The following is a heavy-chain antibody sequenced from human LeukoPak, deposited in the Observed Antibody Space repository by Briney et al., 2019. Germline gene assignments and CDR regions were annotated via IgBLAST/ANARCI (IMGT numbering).Heavy chain of an antibody. J-gene: IGHJ6*03. CDR3: AKDNVKVSTIRRVPHYMDV. D-gene: IGHD5/OR15-5a*01. CDR2: IRYDGSIK. Sequence: GGSLRLSCAASGFIFSSYGMHWVRQAPGKGLEWVAFIRYDGSIKYYAGSVKGRFTISRDNSKNTLYLQMSSLTAEDTAVYYCAKDNVKVSTIRRVPHYMDVWGKGATVTISS. V-gene: IGHV3-30*02. CDR1: GFIFSSYG.